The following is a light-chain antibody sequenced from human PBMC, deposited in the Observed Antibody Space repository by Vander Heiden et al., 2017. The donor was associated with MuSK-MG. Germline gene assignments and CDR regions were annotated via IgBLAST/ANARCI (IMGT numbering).Light chain of an antibody. CDR3: QSYDSSLRAWV. CDR1: SSNIGAGYN. Sequence: QSVLTQPPSVSGAPGQRVTIYCTGSSSNIGAGYNVHWYQQLPGTAPKLFIYGDNNRPSGVPDRFSASKSGASASLAISGLQADDEADYYCQSYDSSLRAWVFGGGTKLTVL. CDR2: GDN. V-gene: IGLV1-40*01. J-gene: IGLJ3*02.